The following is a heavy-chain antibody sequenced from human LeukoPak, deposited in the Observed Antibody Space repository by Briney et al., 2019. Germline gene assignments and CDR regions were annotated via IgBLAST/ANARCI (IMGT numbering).Heavy chain of an antibody. CDR1: GYTFTGYY. D-gene: IGHD5-12*01. CDR3: ARGGYSGFDPFDY. Sequence: GASVKVSCKASGYTFTGYYMHWVRQAPGQGLEWMGWINPISGVTNFAQNFLGRVSMSRDTSIRTAYLDMYSLTFDDTAVFYCARGGYSGFDPFDYWGQGTLVTVSP. CDR2: INPISGVT. V-gene: IGHV1-2*02. J-gene: IGHJ4*02.